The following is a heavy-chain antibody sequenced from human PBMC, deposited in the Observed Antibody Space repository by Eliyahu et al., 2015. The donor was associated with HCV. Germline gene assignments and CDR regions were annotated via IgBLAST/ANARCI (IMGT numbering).Heavy chain of an antibody. V-gene: IGHV3-7*03. CDR2: INEDGSEK. CDR1: GFTFRNYY. Sequence: GFTFRNYYMSWVRQAPGKGLEWVANINEDGSEKNYVDSVKGRFTISRDNAKNSLSLQMNSLRVEDTAVYYCARDSPRHYYYNGMDVWGQGTTVTVSS. J-gene: IGHJ6*02. CDR3: ARDSPRHYYYNGMDV.